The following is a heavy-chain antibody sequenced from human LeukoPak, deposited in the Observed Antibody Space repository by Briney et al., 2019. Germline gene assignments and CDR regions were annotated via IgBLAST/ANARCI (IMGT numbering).Heavy chain of an antibody. J-gene: IGHJ6*03. CDR2: ISGSGGST. CDR3: ARGYCSGGSCYSPTNYYYYYYMDV. CDR1: GFTFSSYG. D-gene: IGHD2-15*01. V-gene: IGHV3-23*01. Sequence: GGSLRLSCAASGFTFSSYGMSWVRQAPGKGLEWVSAISGSGGSTYYADSVKGRFTISRDNAKNSLYLQMNSLRAEDTAVYYCARGYCSGGSCYSPTNYYYYYYMDVWGKGTTVTVSS.